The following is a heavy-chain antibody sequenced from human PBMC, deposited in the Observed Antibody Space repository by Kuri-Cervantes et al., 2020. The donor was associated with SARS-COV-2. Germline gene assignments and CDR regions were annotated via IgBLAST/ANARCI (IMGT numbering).Heavy chain of an antibody. D-gene: IGHD6-19*01. CDR2: IRYDGSNK. Sequence: GESLKISCAAFGLSFSSFGIHWVRQAPGKGLEWVAYIRYDGSNKYYADSVKGRFTISRDISKSKLYLQLNNLRPEDTAVYYCAKDRETGYFSDWSPALGMDVWGQGTRVTVSS. V-gene: IGHV3-30*02. J-gene: IGHJ6*02. CDR3: AKDRETGYFSDWSPALGMDV. CDR1: GLSFSSFG.